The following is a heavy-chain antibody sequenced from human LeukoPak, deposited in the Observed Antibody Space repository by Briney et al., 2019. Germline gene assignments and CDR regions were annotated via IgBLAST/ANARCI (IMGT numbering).Heavy chain of an antibody. J-gene: IGHJ4*02. D-gene: IGHD3-9*01. CDR1: GFPFSSYV. V-gene: IGHV3-48*02. CDR2: INHNAEMI. CDR3: ARDHDWAFDL. Sequence: AGGSLRLSCEATGFPFSSYVMSWVRQAPGKGLEWIAYINHNAEMIFYPDFVEGRFTISRDNAKNSLYLQMNALRDEDTAIYYCARDHDWAFDLWGQGTLVTVSS.